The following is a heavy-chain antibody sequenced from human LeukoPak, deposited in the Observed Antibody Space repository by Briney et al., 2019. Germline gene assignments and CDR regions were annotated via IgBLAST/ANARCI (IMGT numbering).Heavy chain of an antibody. D-gene: IGHD3-16*01. V-gene: IGHV1-2*02. J-gene: IGHJ5*02. CDR1: GYTFTDYY. Sequence: ASVKVSCKASGYTFTDYYMHWVRQAPGQGLEWMGWINPNSGGTNYAQKFQGRVNMTRDTSISTAYMELSRLRSDDTAVYYCARDVMDSRFDPWGQGTLVTVSS. CDR3: ARDVMDSRFDP. CDR2: INPNSGGT.